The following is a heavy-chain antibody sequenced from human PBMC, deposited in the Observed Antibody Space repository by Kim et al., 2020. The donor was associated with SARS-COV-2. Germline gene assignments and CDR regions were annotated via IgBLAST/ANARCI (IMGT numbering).Heavy chain of an antibody. V-gene: IGHV1-69*01. CDR3: ARGGSGSGSYYNQIQDY. Sequence: FQGRVTITADESTSTAYMELSSLRSEDTAVYYCARGGSGSGSYYNQIQDYWGQGTLVTVSS. J-gene: IGHJ4*02. D-gene: IGHD3-10*01.